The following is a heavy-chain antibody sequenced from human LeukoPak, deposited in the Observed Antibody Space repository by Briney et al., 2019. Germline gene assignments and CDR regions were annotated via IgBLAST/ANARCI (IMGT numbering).Heavy chain of an antibody. CDR3: ARDETSLPY. CDR2: IYYSGST. CDR1: GGSISSSSYY. Sequence: SETLSLTCTVSGGSISSSSYYWGWIRQPPGKGLEWIGSIYYSGSTYYNPSLKSRVTISVDTSKNQFSLKLSSVTAADTAVYYCARDETSLPYWGQGTLVTVSS. V-gene: IGHV4-39*07. J-gene: IGHJ4*02. D-gene: IGHD2-2*01.